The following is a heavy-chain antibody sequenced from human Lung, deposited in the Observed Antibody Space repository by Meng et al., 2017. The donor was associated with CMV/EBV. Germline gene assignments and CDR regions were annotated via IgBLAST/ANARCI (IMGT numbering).Heavy chain of an antibody. V-gene: IGHV3-74*01. J-gene: IGHJ4*01. D-gene: IGHD4-17*01. CDR2: INSDGSST. Sequence: GESXKISCAASGFTFSSYWMHWVRQAPGKGLVWVSRINSDGSSTSYADSVKGRFTISRDNAKNTLYLQMNSLRAEDTAVYYCARESVGWGYYGDYERYFDYWXHGTLVTVSS. CDR1: GFTFSSYW. CDR3: ARESVGWGYYGDYERYFDY.